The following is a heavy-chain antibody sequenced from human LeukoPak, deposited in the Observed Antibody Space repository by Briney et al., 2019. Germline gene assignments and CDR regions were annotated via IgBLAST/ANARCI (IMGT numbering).Heavy chain of an antibody. J-gene: IGHJ4*02. D-gene: IGHD5-12*01. CDR3: AKGTPGYSGNDPLDY. CDR2: IRNDGHNQ. Sequence: GGSLRLSCAASGFTFSTYGMHWVRQAPGKGLEWVAFIRNDGHNQYYGHSVKGRFTISRDNSKNTVFLQMNGLRAEDTAVYYCAKGTPGYSGNDPLDYWGQGTLVTVSS. V-gene: IGHV3-30*02. CDR1: GFTFSTYG.